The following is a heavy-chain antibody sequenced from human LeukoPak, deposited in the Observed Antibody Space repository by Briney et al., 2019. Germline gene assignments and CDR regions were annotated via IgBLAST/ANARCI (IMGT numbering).Heavy chain of an antibody. V-gene: IGHV3-21*01. Sequence: GGSRRLSCAASEFTFNTYNMNWVRQAPGKGLEWVSSISSSSSYRYYADSVKGRFTISRDNAKNSLYLQMNSLRAEDTAVYYCAREKDSSSWYQGAFDIWGQGTMVTVSS. CDR2: ISSSSSYR. CDR3: AREKDSSSWYQGAFDI. CDR1: EFTFNTYN. J-gene: IGHJ3*02. D-gene: IGHD6-13*01.